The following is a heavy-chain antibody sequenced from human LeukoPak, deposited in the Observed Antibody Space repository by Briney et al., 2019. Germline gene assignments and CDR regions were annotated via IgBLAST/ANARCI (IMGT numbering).Heavy chain of an antibody. CDR2: ISGYNGNT. J-gene: IGHJ6*03. V-gene: IGHV1-18*01. CDR1: GYNFTIYG. Sequence: ASVKVSCKASGYNFTIYGISWVRQAPGQGLEWMGWISGYNGNTNNAQNLQGRVTMTTATSTSTAYMELRSLRSDDTAVYYCARCSSYCSSASCLAYFYYYYMDVWGKGTTVTVSS. CDR3: ARCSSYCSSASCLAYFYYYYMDV. D-gene: IGHD2-2*01.